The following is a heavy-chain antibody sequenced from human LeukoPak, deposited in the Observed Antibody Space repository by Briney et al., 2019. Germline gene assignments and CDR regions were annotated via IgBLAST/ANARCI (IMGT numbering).Heavy chain of an antibody. J-gene: IGHJ3*02. D-gene: IGHD5-12*01. CDR2: IYYSGST. Sequence: SETLSLTCTVSGGSISCYYWSWIRQPPGKGLEWIGYIYYSGSTNYNPSLKSRVTTSVDTSKNQFSLKLSSVTAADTAVYYCARGLGYLDAFDIWGQGTMVTVSS. CDR1: GGSISCYY. V-gene: IGHV4-59*01. CDR3: ARGLGYLDAFDI.